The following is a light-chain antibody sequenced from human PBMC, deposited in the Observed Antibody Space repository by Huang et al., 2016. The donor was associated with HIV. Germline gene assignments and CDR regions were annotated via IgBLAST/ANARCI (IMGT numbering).Light chain of an antibody. J-gene: IGKJ4*01. V-gene: IGKV3-11*01. CDR2: GAS. CDR3: QQRSNWPPTLT. Sequence: EIVLTQSPATLSLSPGEGATFSCRASQSVRGSLAWYQQKPGQAPSLLIYGASNRATGIPARFSGSGSGTDFTLTISNLEPEDFAVYYCQQRSNWPPTLTFGGGTKVEL. CDR1: QSVRGS.